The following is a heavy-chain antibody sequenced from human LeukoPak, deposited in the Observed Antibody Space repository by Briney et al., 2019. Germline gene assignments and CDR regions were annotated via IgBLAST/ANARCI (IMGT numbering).Heavy chain of an antibody. CDR2: ISYDGSNK. J-gene: IGHJ6*02. CDR1: GFTFSSYA. Sequence: RPGGSLRLSCAASGFTFSSYAMHWVRQAPGKGLEWVAVISYDGSNKYYADSVKGRFTISRDNSKNTLYLQMNSLRAEDTAVYYCARDVQQLVPGGMDVWGQGTTVTVSS. V-gene: IGHV3-30-3*01. D-gene: IGHD6-13*01. CDR3: ARDVQQLVPGGMDV.